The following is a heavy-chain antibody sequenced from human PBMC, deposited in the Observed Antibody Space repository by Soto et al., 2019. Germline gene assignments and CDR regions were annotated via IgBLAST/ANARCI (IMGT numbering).Heavy chain of an antibody. D-gene: IGHD2-8*01. Sequence: PGGSLRLSCAASGFTFSDYYMSWIRQAPGKGLEWVSYISSSGGTIYYADSVKGRFTISRDNAKNSLYLQMNSLRAEDTAVYYCARDRAVMVPYYYMDVWGKGTTVTVSS. CDR1: GFTFSDYY. J-gene: IGHJ6*03. CDR2: ISSSGGTI. V-gene: IGHV3-11*01. CDR3: ARDRAVMVPYYYMDV.